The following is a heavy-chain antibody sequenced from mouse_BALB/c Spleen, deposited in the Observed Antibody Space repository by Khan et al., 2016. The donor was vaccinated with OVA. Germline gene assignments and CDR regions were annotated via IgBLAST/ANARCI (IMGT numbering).Heavy chain of an antibody. Sequence: QVQLKQSGAELARPGASVKMSCKASGYTFTSYTIHWIKKRPGQGLEWIGYINPSNGYTNYNQKFKDKATLTTDKSYTTAYLQMSSLTYDDSAVYNCVRDGADHRNDGWFAYWGQGTLVTVSA. V-gene: IGHV1-4*01. CDR2: INPSNGYT. J-gene: IGHJ3*01. D-gene: IGHD2-14*01. CDR3: VRDGADHRNDGWFAY. CDR1: GYTFTSYT.